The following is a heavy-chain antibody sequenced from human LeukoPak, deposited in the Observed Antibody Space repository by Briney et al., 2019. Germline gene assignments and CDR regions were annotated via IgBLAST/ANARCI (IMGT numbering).Heavy chain of an antibody. D-gene: IGHD6-13*01. CDR3: AREVIAEHSWWFDP. CDR1: GGSFSGYY. CDR2: INHSGST. V-gene: IGHV4-34*01. Sequence: SETLSLTCAVYGGSFSGYYWSWIRQPPGKGLEWIGEINHSGSTNYNPSLKSRVTISVDTSKNQFSLKLSSVTAADTAVYYCAREVIAEHSWWFDPWGQGTLVTVSS. J-gene: IGHJ5*02.